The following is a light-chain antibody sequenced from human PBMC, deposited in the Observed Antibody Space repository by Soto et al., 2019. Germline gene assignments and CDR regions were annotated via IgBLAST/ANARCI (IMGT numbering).Light chain of an antibody. V-gene: IGKV1-5*03. CDR3: QQYYSYPWT. CDR2: RAS. CDR1: QSISSW. J-gene: IGKJ1*01. Sequence: DIQMTQSPSTLSASVGDRVTITCRASQSISSWLAWYQQKPGKAPKLLIYRASTLESGAPSRFSGSGSGTEFTLTISSLQPDDFATYYCQQYYSYPWTFGQGTKVDI.